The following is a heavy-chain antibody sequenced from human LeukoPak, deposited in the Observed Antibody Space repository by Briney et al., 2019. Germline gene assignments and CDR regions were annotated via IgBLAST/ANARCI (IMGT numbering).Heavy chain of an antibody. V-gene: IGHV4-34*01. CDR1: GGSFSGYY. D-gene: IGHD3-3*01. CDR3: ARGGIRGSIFGVVLSY. J-gene: IGHJ4*02. CDR2: INHSGST. Sequence: SETLSLTCAVYGGSFSGYYWSWIRQPPGKGLEWIGEINHSGSTNYNPSLKSRVTISVDTSKNQFSLKLSSVTAADTAVYYCARGGIRGSIFGVVLSYWGQGTLVTVSS.